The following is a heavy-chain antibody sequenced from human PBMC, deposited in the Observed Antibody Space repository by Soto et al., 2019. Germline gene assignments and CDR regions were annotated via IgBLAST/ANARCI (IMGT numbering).Heavy chain of an antibody. CDR3: ARERGFLSEALDI. D-gene: IGHD2-21*01. J-gene: IGHJ3*02. Sequence: SQTLSLTCGIPGDSVSSNTATWNWIRQSPSRGLEWLGRTYYRSQWHNEYEESVKGRITISPDTSKNHFSLQLNSMSPEDTAVYYCARERGFLSEALDIWGRGTMVTVSS. V-gene: IGHV6-1*01. CDR1: GDSVSSNTAT. CDR2: TYYRSQWHN.